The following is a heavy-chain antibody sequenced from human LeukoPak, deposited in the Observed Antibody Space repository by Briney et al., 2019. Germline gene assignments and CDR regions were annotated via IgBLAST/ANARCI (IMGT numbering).Heavy chain of an antibody. CDR2: IYYSGST. J-gene: IGHJ5*02. Sequence: SETLSLTCTVSGGSISSYYWSWIRQPPRKGLEWIGSIYYSGSTNYNPSLKSRVTISVDTSKNQFSLKLSSVTAADTAVYYCARDEKSNTIFGVGGGYNWFDPWGQGTLVTVSS. CDR3: ARDEKSNTIFGVGGGYNWFDP. V-gene: IGHV4-59*12. D-gene: IGHD3-3*01. CDR1: GGSISSYY.